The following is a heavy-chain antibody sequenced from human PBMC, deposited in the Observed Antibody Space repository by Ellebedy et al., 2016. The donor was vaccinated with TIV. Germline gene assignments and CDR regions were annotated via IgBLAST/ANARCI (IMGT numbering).Heavy chain of an antibody. D-gene: IGHD1-7*01. CDR2: INTDGRTT. V-gene: IGHV3-74*01. CDR3: ARGGNYYFDL. J-gene: IGHJ2*01. CDR1: GFTFSSYW. Sequence: GESLKISCAASGFTFSSYWIHWVRQAPGKGLVWVSRINTDGRTTNYADSVTGRFTISRDNAKTTVYLQMNSLRDEDTAVYYCARGGNYYFDLWGRGTLVTVSS.